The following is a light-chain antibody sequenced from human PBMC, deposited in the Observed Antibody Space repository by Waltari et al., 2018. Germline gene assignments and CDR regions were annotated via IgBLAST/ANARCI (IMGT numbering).Light chain of an antibody. CDR1: SSNIGRNT. CDR2: SNN. Sequence: QSVLTQPPSASGTPGQRVTVYCSGSSSNIGRNTANWYQQLPGTAPTLLIYSNNQRPSGVPDRFSGSKSGTSASLAISGLQSEDEANYYCATWDDSLNGPVFGGGTKLTVL. V-gene: IGLV1-44*01. J-gene: IGLJ3*02. CDR3: ATWDDSLNGPV.